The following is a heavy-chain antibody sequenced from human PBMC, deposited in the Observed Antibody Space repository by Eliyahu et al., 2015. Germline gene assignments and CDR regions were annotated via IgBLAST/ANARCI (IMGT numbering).Heavy chain of an antibody. V-gene: IGHV3-30-3*01. Sequence: QVQLVESGGGVVQPGRSLXLSCAASXFTFXXXXAXHWVRQAPGKGLEWVAVISYDGSNKYYADSVKGRFTISRDNSKNTLYLQMNSLRAEDTAVYYCAREVIVRRNIYYYYGMDVWGQGTTVTVSS. CDR2: ISYDGSNK. D-gene: IGHD3-16*02. CDR3: AREVIVRRNIYYYYGMDV. J-gene: IGHJ6*02. CDR1: XFTFXXXXA.